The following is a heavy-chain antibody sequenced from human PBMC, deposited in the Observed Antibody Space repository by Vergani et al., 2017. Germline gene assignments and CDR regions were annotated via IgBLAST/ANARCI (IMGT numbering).Heavy chain of an antibody. V-gene: IGHV4-39*07. D-gene: IGHD6-13*01. Sequence: QLQLQESGPGLVKPSETLSLTCTVSGGSISSSGFYWSWIRQPPGKGLEWIGEINHSGSTNYNPSLKSRVTISVDTSKNQFSLKLSSVTAADTAVYYCARRSSWHLGAWFDPWGQGTLVTVSS. CDR1: GGSISSSGFY. CDR2: INHSGST. CDR3: ARRSSWHLGAWFDP. J-gene: IGHJ5*02.